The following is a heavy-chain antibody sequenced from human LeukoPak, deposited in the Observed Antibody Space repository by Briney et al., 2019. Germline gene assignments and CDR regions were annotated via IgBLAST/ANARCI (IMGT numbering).Heavy chain of an antibody. CDR1: GGSISSGDYY. D-gene: IGHD6-19*01. J-gene: IGHJ4*02. CDR3: ARSTPWFSKSSGWYDY. CDR2: IYYSGST. V-gene: IGHV4-30-4*02. Sequence: PSETLSLTCTVSGGSISSGDYYWSWIRQPPGKGLEWIGYIYYSGSTYYNPSLKSRVTISVDTSKNQFSLKLSSVTAADTAVYYCARSTPWFSKSSGWYDYWGQGTLVTVSS.